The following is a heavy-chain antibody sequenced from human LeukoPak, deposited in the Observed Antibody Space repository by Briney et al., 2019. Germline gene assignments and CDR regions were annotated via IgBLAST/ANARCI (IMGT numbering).Heavy chain of an antibody. CDR3: AGPIWGSYVFDY. Sequence: GGSLRPSCEASGFTSSSYRMNWVRKPPGKGLGWVSSITSNGGLIYYGDSVKGRFTIYRDNAKNSMYLQMDSLRAEDTAVYYCAGPIWGSYVFDYWGQGTLVTVSS. CDR1: GFTSSSYR. J-gene: IGHJ4*02. D-gene: IGHD3-16*01. V-gene: IGHV3-21*01. CDR2: ITSNGGLI.